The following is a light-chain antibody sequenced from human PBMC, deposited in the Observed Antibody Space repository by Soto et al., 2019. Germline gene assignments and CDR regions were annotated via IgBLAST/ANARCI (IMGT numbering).Light chain of an antibody. CDR2: AAS. J-gene: IGKJ1*01. V-gene: IGKV1-27*01. Sequence: DIQMTQSPSSLSASVGDTVTITCRASQGISNYLAWYQQKPGQVPNLLIYAASTLQSGVPSRFSGSGSGTDFTLTTSSLPPEDVANYYCQKDNNAPRTFGQGTKVEI. CDR1: QGISNY. CDR3: QKDNNAPRT.